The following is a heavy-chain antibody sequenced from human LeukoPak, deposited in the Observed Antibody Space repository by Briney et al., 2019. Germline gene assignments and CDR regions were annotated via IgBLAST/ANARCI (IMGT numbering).Heavy chain of an antibody. J-gene: IGHJ4*02. CDR3: AAFGSGSYLGY. CDR2: INHSGST. CDR1: GGSSSDYY. V-gene: IGHV4-34*01. Sequence: SETLSLTCAVYGGSSSDYYWSWIRQPPGKGLEWIGEINHSGSTNYNPSLKSRVTISIDTSMNHFSLKLSSVTAADTAVYYCAAFGSGSYLGYWGQGTLVTVSS. D-gene: IGHD3-10*01.